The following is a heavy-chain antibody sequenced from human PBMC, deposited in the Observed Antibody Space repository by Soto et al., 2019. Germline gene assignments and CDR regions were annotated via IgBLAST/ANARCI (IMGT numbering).Heavy chain of an antibody. CDR2: ISGSGGST. V-gene: IGHV3-23*01. D-gene: IGHD1-26*01. CDR3: ARRGSGSYYDY. Sequence: EVQLLESGGGLVQPGGSLRLSCAASGFTFSSYAMRWVRQAPGKGMEWVSAISGSGGSTYYADSVKSRFTISRDNYKNTLYLQMNSLRAEDTAAYYCARRGSGSYYDYWGQGTLVTVSP. CDR1: GFTFSSYA. J-gene: IGHJ4*02.